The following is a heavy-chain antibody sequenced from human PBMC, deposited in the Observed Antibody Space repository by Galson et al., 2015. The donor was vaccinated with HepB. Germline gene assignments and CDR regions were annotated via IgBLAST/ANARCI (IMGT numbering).Heavy chain of an antibody. V-gene: IGHV1-3*01. Sequence: SVKVSCKASGYTFTNSIIHWVRQAPGQRLEWMGWISAGNGNTKYSQKLQGRVTIARDTSASTAYMELSSLRSEDTAVYYCARLRYYFDNSGVLVRYFDLWGRGSLVTVSS. J-gene: IGHJ2*01. D-gene: IGHD3-22*01. CDR2: ISAGNGNT. CDR3: ARLRYYFDNSGVLVRYFDL. CDR1: GYTFTNSI.